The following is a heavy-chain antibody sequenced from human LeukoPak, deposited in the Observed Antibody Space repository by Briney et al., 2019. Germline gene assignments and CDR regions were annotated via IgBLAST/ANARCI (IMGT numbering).Heavy chain of an antibody. CDR1: GFTFSDFW. V-gene: IGHV3-7*01. D-gene: IGHD6-19*01. Sequence: GGSLRLSCAASGFTFSDFWMSWVRQAPGKGLEWVADINQDESEKSYVDSVKGRFTISRDNAKSSLYLQMNSLRAEDTAVYYCARDLPVSDAFDIWGQGTMVTVSS. J-gene: IGHJ3*02. CDR3: ARDLPVSDAFDI. CDR2: INQDESEK.